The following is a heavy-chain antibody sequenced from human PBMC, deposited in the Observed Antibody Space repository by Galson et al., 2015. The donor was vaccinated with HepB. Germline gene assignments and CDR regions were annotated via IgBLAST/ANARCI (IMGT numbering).Heavy chain of an antibody. CDR1: GFTVSSNY. D-gene: IGHD1-26*01. J-gene: IGHJ6*02. V-gene: IGHV3-53*01. Sequence: SLRLSCAASGFTVSSNYMSWVRQAPGKGLEWVSVIYSGGSTYYADSVKGRFTISRDNSKNTLYLQMNSLRAEDTAVYYCARVRGELGSGYYYYYGMDVWGQATTVTVSS. CDR2: IYSGGST. CDR3: ARVRGELGSGYYYYYGMDV.